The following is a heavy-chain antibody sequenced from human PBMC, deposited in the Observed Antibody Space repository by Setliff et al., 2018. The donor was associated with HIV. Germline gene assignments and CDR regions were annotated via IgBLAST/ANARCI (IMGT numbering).Heavy chain of an antibody. CDR1: DSAMDSYY. J-gene: IGHJ3*01. CDR3: AKISPRGYSDITTGRLTDPFDV. CDR2: IYWTGKT. Sequence: SETLSLTCTVSDSAMDSYYWSWVRQSPGRGLEYIGYIYWTGKTDYNPSLKRRVTISLDTSGNQFSLKLNSVTGADTAVYYCAKISPRGYSDITTGRLTDPFDVWGPGTMVTVSS. D-gene: IGHD3-9*01. V-gene: IGHV4-59*12.